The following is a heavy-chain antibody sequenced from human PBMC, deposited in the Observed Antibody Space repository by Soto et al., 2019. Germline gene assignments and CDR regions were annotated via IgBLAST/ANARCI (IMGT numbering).Heavy chain of an antibody. CDR1: GFTFGDYA. D-gene: IGHD6-13*01. Sequence: GGSLRLSCAASGFTFGDYAMHWVRQAPGKGLEWVSGISWKSGIIGYADSVKGRFTISRDNAKNSLYLQMNSLRAEDTALYYCAKDKAAAGTGWFDPWGQGTLVTVSS. CDR3: AKDKAAAGTGWFDP. CDR2: ISWKSGII. V-gene: IGHV3-9*01. J-gene: IGHJ5*02.